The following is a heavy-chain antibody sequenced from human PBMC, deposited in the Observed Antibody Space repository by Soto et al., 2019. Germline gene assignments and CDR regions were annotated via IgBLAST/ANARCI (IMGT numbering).Heavy chain of an antibody. CDR2: INPKSGGT. V-gene: IGHV1-2*02. CDR3: TRAAWFPYLSFY. D-gene: IGHD3-10*01. J-gene: IGHJ4*02. Sequence: VSCKASGYTFTVYYMHWVRQAPGQGLEWMGWINPKSGGTMYPQKFQGRVTMTWDTSISTAYMALTRLRSDDTALYYCTRAAWFPYLSFYWGQGALVTVSS. CDR1: GYTFTVYY.